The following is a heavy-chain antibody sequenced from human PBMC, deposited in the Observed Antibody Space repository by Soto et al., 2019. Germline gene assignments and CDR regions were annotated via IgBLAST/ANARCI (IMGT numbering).Heavy chain of an antibody. D-gene: IGHD3-3*01. CDR1: GFTFSSYA. Sequence: GGSLRLSCAASGFTFSSYAMSWVRQAPGKGLEWVSAISGSGGSTYYADSVKGRFTISRDNSKNTLYLQMNSLRAEDTAVYYCAKVRAYYDFWSGYFFYYYYGMDVWGQGTTVTVSS. CDR2: ISGSGGST. V-gene: IGHV3-23*01. J-gene: IGHJ6*02. CDR3: AKVRAYYDFWSGYFFYYYYGMDV.